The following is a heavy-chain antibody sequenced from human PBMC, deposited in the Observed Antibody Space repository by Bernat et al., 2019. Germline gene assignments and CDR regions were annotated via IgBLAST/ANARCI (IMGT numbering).Heavy chain of an antibody. D-gene: IGHD5-12*01. CDR1: GFTFSSYA. V-gene: IGHV3-23*04. Sequence: EVQLVESGGGLVQPGGSLRLSCAASGFTFSSYAMSWVRQAPGKGLECVSALSGSGGSTFYADSVKGRFTISRDNSKNTLYLQMNSLRAEDTAVYYCALYSGYDTDLDAFDIWGQGTMVTVSS. CDR2: LSGSGGST. CDR3: ALYSGYDTDLDAFDI. J-gene: IGHJ3*02.